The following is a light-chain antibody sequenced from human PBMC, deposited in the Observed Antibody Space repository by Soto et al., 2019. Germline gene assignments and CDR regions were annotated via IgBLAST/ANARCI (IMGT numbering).Light chain of an antibody. CDR3: QHYGSSSWT. Sequence: EIVLTQSPSTLSLSPGERATLSCRASQSVGSFLAWYQQKPGQAPRLLIYAASSRATGIPVRFSGSGSGTDFTLSISRLEPEDFAVYYCQHYGSSSWTFGQGTKVDIK. CDR1: QSVGSF. J-gene: IGKJ1*01. V-gene: IGKV3-20*01. CDR2: AAS.